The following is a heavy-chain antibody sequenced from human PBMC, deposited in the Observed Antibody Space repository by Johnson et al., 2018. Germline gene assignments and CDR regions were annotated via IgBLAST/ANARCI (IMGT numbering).Heavy chain of an antibody. V-gene: IGHV3-48*01. CDR1: GFTFSSYS. J-gene: IGHJ3*02. CDR2: ISSSSSTI. Sequence: VQLVESGGGLVQHGGSLRLSCAASGFTFSSYSMNWVRQAPGKGLEWVSSISSSSSTIYYADSVKGRFTISRDNAKNSLYLHMDSLRAEDTAVYYCAKAFGGYYYYFDIWGQGTMVTVSS. D-gene: IGHD3-10*01. CDR3: AKAFGGYYYYFDI.